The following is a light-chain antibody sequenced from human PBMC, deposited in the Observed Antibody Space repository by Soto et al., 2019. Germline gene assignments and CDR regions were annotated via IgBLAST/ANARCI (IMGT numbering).Light chain of an antibody. V-gene: IGLV4-69*01. CDR1: SGHSNYA. CDR2: LNSDGSH. J-gene: IGLJ2*01. CDR3: ESWGSGIVV. Sequence: QLVLTQSPSASASLGASVKLTCTLSSGHSNYAIAWHQQQSEKGPRYLMKLNSDGSHSKGDGIPDRVSGSSSGAERYLTISSLQSEDEADYYCESWGSGIVVLGGGTKLTV.